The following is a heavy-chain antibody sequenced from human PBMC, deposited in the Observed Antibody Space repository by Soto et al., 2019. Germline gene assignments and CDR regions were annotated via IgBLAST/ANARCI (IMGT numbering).Heavy chain of an antibody. Sequence: QVQLQQWGAGLLKPSETLSLTCAVYGGSFSGYYWSWIRQPPGKGLEWIGEINHSGSTNYNPSLQSRVTISVDTSENQYSLKLGCMTAADTAVYYCARLDGYDSIACWGQGTLVTVSS. CDR3: ARLDGYDSIAC. CDR1: GGSFSGYY. CDR2: INHSGST. V-gene: IGHV4-34*01. D-gene: IGHD5-12*01. J-gene: IGHJ4*02.